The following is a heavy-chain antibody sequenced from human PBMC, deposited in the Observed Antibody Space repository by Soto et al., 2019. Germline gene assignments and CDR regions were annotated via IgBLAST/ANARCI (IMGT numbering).Heavy chain of an antibody. Sequence: QVQLVQSGAEVKKPGSSVKVSCKASGGTFSSYGITWVRQAPGQGLEWMGGIIPMFGATNYAQKFQGRVTIIADESTSTAYMELSSLRSEYTAVYFCARATSQSNLGIAAAGYWYFDLWGRGTLVTVSS. CDR2: IIPMFGAT. J-gene: IGHJ2*01. CDR1: GGTFSSYG. D-gene: IGHD6-13*01. CDR3: ARATSQSNLGIAAAGYWYFDL. V-gene: IGHV1-69*01.